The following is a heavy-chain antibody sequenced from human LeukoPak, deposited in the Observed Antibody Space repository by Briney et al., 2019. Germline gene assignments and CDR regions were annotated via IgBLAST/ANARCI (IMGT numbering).Heavy chain of an antibody. J-gene: IGHJ6*03. V-gene: IGHV3-53*01. CDR1: GFTVSSNS. CDR2: IYSDNT. Sequence: GGSLRLSCTVSGFTVSSNSMSWVRQAPGQGLEWVSFIYSDNTHYSDSVKGRFTISRNNSKNTLYLQMNSLRAEDTAVYYCARALGFRYYYYMDVSGKGTTVTMSS. CDR3: ARALGFRYYYYMDV. D-gene: IGHD7-27*01.